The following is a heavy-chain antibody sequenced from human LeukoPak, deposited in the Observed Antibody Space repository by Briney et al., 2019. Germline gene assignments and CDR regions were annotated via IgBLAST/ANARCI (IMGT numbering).Heavy chain of an antibody. CDR3: ARVAKWGGVIIDY. CDR2: IWYDGSNK. D-gene: IGHD3-10*01. J-gene: IGHJ4*02. CDR1: GFTFSSYG. V-gene: IGHV3-33*01. Sequence: GRSLRLSCAASGFTFSSYGMYWVRQAPGKGLEWVAVIWYDGSNKYYADSVKGRFTISRDNSKNTLYLQMNSLRAEDTAVYYCARVAKWGGVIIDYWGQGTLVTVSS.